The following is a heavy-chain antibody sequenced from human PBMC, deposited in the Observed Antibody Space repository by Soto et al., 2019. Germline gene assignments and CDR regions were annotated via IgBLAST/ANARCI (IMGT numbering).Heavy chain of an antibody. CDR2: INPSGGST. CDR1: GYTFTSYY. Sequence: QVQLVQSGAEVKKPGASVKVSCKASGYTFTSYYMHWVRQAPGQGLEWMGIINPSGGSTSYAQKFQGRVTMTRVTSTSTVYMELSSLRSEDTAVYYCASFWSTGYYYMDVWGKGTTVTVSS. V-gene: IGHV1-46*03. CDR3: ASFWSTGYYYMDV. D-gene: IGHD3-3*01. J-gene: IGHJ6*03.